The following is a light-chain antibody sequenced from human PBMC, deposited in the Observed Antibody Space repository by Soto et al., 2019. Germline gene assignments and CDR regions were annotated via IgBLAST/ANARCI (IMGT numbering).Light chain of an antibody. CDR2: AAS. J-gene: IGKJ1*01. Sequence: DIQMTQSPSSLSASVGDRDTITCRASQGISNYLAWYQQKPGKVPKLLIYAASTLQSGVPSRFSGTGSRTDFALTISSLQPEDVATYYCQQYHTAPRTFGQGTKVEIK. V-gene: IGKV1-27*01. CDR1: QGISNY. CDR3: QQYHTAPRT.